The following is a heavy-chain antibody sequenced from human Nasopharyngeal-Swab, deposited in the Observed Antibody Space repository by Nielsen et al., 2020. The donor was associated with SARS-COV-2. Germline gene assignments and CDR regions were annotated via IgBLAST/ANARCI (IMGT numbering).Heavy chain of an antibody. Sequence: GESLKISCAASGFTFSSYGMTWVRQPPGKGLEWVSNIKQDGSEQFYADSVKGRFTISRDNAKNSLYLQMDSLRADDTAVYYCARESVVTGMDDATDIWGQGTMVTVS. CDR1: GFTFSSYG. CDR3: ARESVVTGMDDATDI. CDR2: IKQDGSEQ. V-gene: IGHV3-7*04. J-gene: IGHJ3*02. D-gene: IGHD2-21*02.